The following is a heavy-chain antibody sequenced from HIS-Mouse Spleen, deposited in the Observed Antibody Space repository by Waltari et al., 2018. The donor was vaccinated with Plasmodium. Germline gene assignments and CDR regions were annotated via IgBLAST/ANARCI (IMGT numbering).Heavy chain of an antibody. Sequence: QVQLQQWGAGLLKPSETLSLTCSAYAGSFSAYYWTRIRQPPGKGLEWIGEINHLGSTNYDTSLKSRVTISVDTSKNQFSLKRSSVTAADTAVYYCARVTSSGVYWYFDHWGRGTLVTVSS. V-gene: IGHV4-34*01. CDR2: INHLGST. D-gene: IGHD3-3*01. CDR1: AGSFSAYY. CDR3: ARVTSSGVYWYFDH. J-gene: IGHJ2*01.